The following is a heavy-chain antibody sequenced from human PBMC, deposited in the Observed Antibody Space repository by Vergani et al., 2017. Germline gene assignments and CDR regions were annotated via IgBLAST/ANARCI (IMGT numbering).Heavy chain of an antibody. CDR3: ARAHAPDIAVAGA. Sequence: QLQLQESGPGLVKPSETLSLTCTVSGGSISSSSYYWGWIRQPPGKGLEWIGSIYYSGSTYYNPSLKSRVTISVDTSKNQFSLKLSSVTAADTAVYYCARAHAPDIAVAGAWGQGTLVTVSS. J-gene: IGHJ5*02. V-gene: IGHV4-39*07. D-gene: IGHD6-19*01. CDR1: GGSISSSSYY. CDR2: IYYSGST.